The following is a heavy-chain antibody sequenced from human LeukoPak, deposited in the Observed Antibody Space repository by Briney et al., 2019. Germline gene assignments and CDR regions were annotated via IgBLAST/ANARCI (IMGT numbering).Heavy chain of an antibody. Sequence: SQTLSLTCTVSGGSISSGDYYWNWIRQPPGKGLEWIGEINNSGSTSYNPSLKSRVTISLDTSKNQFSLKLRSVTAADTAVYYCASRGDPRSSGYYHATNYYGMDVWGQGTTVTVSS. CDR3: ASRGDPRSSGYYHATNYYGMDV. J-gene: IGHJ6*02. CDR1: GGSISSGDYY. V-gene: IGHV4-30-4*01. D-gene: IGHD3-22*01. CDR2: INNSGST.